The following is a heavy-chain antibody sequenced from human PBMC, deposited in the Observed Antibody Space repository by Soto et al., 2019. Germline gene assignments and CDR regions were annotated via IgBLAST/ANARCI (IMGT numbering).Heavy chain of an antibody. CDR1: GLTFSSYA. Sequence: EVQLLESGGGLVQPGGSLRLSCVGSGLTFSSYAMGWVRQAPGKGLEWVSDISGNGGSTYYADSVKGRFTISRDNSKNTLFLEMNSLRVEDTAVYYCAKRPFAIVVVGGYDIWGQGTKVTVSS. D-gene: IGHD5-18*01. J-gene: IGHJ3*02. CDR2: ISGNGGST. V-gene: IGHV3-23*01. CDR3: AKRPFAIVVVGGYDI.